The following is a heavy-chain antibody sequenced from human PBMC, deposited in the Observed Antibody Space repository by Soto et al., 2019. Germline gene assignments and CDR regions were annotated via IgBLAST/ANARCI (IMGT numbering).Heavy chain of an antibody. CDR1: GFTFSSYA. J-gene: IGHJ4*02. D-gene: IGHD2-2*02. CDR2: ISGSGGSTYYAHTST. Sequence: EVQLLESGGGLVQPGGSLRLSCAASGFTFSSYAMNWLRQAPGKGLEWVSTISGSGGSTYYAHTSTYYADSVKGRFTISREKSKETMELQKNSPRGERPAGYYCAKVGGTPPPPIPVDYWGQGTLVTVSS. CDR3: AKVGGTPPPPIPVDY. V-gene: IGHV3-23*01.